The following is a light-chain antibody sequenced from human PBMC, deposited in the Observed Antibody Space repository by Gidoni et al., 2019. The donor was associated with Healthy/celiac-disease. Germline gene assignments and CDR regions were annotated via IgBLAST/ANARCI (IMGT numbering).Light chain of an antibody. V-gene: IGKV1-6*01. J-gene: IGKJ2*04. CDR3: LQDYNYPCS. Sequence: AIQMTQSPSSLSASVGDRVTITGRASQGIRNDLGWYQQKQGKAPKLLIYAASRLQSGVPSRFIGSGSGTDFTLTLSSLQPEDFATYYCLQDYNYPCSFGQXTKLEIK. CDR2: AAS. CDR1: QGIRND.